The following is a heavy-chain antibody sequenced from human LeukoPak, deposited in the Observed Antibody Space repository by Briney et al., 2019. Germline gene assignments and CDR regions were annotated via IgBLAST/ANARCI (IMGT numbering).Heavy chain of an antibody. J-gene: IGHJ4*02. V-gene: IGHV1-2*02. CDR3: ARDGGRIAARSDFDY. CDR2: INPNSGGT. Sequence: GASVKVSCKASGYTFTGYYMHWVRQAPGQGLEWMGWINPNSGGTNYAQKFQGRVTMTRDTSISTAYMELSRLRSDDTAVYYCARDGGRIAARSDFDYWGQGTLVTVSS. CDR1: GYTFTGYY. D-gene: IGHD6-6*01.